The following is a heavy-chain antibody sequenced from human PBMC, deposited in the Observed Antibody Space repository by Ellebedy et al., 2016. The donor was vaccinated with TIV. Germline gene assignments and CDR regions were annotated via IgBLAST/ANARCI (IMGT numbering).Heavy chain of an antibody. CDR3: AASGGIAVAEIYFDY. V-gene: IGHV1-69*13. CDR1: GGTFSSYA. CDR2: IIPIFGTA. D-gene: IGHD6-19*01. Sequence: AASVKVSCKASGGTFSSYAISWVRQAPGQGLEWMGGIIPIFGTANYAQKFQGRVTITADESTSTAYMELSSLRSEDTAVYYCAASGGIAVAEIYFDYWGQGTLVTVSS. J-gene: IGHJ4*02.